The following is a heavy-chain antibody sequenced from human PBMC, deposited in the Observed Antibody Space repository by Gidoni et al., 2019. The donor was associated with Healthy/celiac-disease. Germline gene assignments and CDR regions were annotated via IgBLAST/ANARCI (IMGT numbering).Heavy chain of an antibody. J-gene: IGHJ4*02. CDR3: ARGSRGFGESPFDY. D-gene: IGHD3-10*01. Sequence: QVQLVESGGGVVQPGRSLRLSCAASGFTCSSYALHWVRQAPGKGLAWVAVISYNGSNKYYADSVKGRFTISRDNSKNTLYLQMNSLRAEDTAVYYCARGSRGFGESPFDYWGQGTLVTVSS. V-gene: IGHV3-30-3*01. CDR2: ISYNGSNK. CDR1: GFTCSSYA.